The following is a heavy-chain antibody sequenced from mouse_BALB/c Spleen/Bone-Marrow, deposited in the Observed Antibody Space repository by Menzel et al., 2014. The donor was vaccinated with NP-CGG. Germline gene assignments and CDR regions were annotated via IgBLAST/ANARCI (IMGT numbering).Heavy chain of an antibody. CDR3: AKKNGYDY. Sequence: VQLQQSGAELVKPGASVKLSCKASGYTFTSYWMHWVKQRPGQGLEWIGEIDPSTGRTDYNKKFKSQATLTVDRSSSTAYMHLSSLTSEDSAVYYCAKKNGYDYWGQGTTLTVSS. D-gene: IGHD2-2*01. J-gene: IGHJ2*01. CDR1: GYTFTSYW. V-gene: IGHV1S81*02. CDR2: IDPSTGRT.